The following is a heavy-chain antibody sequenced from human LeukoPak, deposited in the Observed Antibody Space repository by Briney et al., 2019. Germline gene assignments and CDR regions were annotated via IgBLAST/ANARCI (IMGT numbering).Heavy chain of an antibody. CDR1: GFTFSSYA. J-gene: IGHJ4*02. CDR2: ISGSGGST. CDR3: AKTRDIVVVVAAPFDY. V-gene: IGHV3-23*01. D-gene: IGHD2-15*01. Sequence: PGGSLRLSCAASGFTFSSYAMSWVRQAPGKGLEWVSGISGSGGSTYSADSVKGRFTISRDNSKNTLYLQMSSLRAEDTAVYYCAKTRDIVVVVAAPFDYWGQGTLVTVSS.